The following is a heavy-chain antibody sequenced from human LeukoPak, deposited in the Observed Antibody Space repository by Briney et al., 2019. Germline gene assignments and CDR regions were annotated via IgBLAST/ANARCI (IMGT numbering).Heavy chain of an antibody. D-gene: IGHD1-26*01. V-gene: IGHV4-34*01. CDR3: ARQGGSSDDAFDI. CDR1: GGSFSGYY. CDR2: INHSGST. Sequence: SETLSLTCAVYGGSFSGYYWSWIRQPPGKGLEWIGEINHSGSTNYNPSLKSRVVISVDRSRNQFSLRLSSVTAADTAVYYCARQGGSSDDAFDIWGQGTMVTVSS. J-gene: IGHJ3*02.